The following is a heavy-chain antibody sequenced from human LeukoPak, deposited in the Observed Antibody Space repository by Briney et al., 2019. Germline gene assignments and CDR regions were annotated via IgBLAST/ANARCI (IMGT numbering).Heavy chain of an antibody. CDR1: GGSISSSSYY. D-gene: IGHD2-2*02. CDR3: APYCSSTSCYKGYYYYYYMDV. V-gene: IGHV4-39*01. CDR2: IYYSGST. J-gene: IGHJ6*03. Sequence: SETLSLTCTVSGGSISSSSYYWGWIRQPPGKGLEWIGSIYYSGSTCYNPSLKSRVTISVDTSKNQFSLKLSSVTAAGTAVYYCAPYCSSTSCYKGYYYYYYMDVWGKGTTVTVSS.